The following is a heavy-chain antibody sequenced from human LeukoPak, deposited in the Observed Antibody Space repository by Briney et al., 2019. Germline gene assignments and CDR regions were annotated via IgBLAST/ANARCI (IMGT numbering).Heavy chain of an antibody. J-gene: IGHJ4*02. V-gene: IGHV3-48*03. CDR2: ISSSGSTI. CDR3: ARVPSVLWFGELLFG. CDR1: GFTFSSYE. D-gene: IGHD3-10*01. Sequence: PGGSLRLSCAASGFTFSSYEMNWARQAPGKGLEWVSYISSSGSTIYYADSVKGRFTISRDNAKNSLYLQMNSLRAEDTAVYYCARVPSVLWFGELLFGWGQGTLVTVSS.